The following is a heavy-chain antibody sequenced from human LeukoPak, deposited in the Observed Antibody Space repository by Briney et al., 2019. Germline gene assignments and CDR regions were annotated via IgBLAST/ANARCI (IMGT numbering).Heavy chain of an antibody. CDR1: GFTFSSHT. V-gene: IGHV3-21*01. D-gene: IGHD3-10*02. CDR3: AREFSVLGNFDY. Sequence: AGSLTFSCADSGFTFSSHTMNWVRNAPGKGLKWVSTPTSSNTCLYYADPVKGRITISRDNAKNSLYLQMNSLRAEDTAVYYCAREFSVLGNFDYWGQGTLVTVCS. J-gene: IGHJ4*02. CDR2: PTSSNTCL.